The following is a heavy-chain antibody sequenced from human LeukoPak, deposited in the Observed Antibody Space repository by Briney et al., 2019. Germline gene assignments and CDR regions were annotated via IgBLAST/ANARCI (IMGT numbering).Heavy chain of an antibody. Sequence: GGSLRLSCAASGFTFSSYGMHWVRQAPGKGLEWVAVTWYDGSNKYYADSVKGRFTISKDNSKNTVDLQMNSLRAEDTAVYYCARAEVATPSPGYYYFDYWGQGTLVTVSS. CDR1: GFTFSSYG. D-gene: IGHD5-12*01. J-gene: IGHJ4*02. V-gene: IGHV3-33*01. CDR3: ARAEVATPSPGYYYFDY. CDR2: TWYDGSNK.